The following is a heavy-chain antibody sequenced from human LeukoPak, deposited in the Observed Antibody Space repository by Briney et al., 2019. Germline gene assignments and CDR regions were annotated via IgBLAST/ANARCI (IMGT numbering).Heavy chain of an antibody. J-gene: IGHJ4*02. CDR1: GYTFTSYA. D-gene: IGHD3-9*01. CDR2: IRFDGSNE. Sequence: SCKASGYTFTSYAMHWVRQAPGKGLEWVAFIRFDGSNEYYADSVKGRFTISRDNSKNTLSLQMNSLRAEDTAVYYCAKGANLRYFDWLHFDYWGQGTLVTVSS. CDR3: AKGANLRYFDWLHFDY. V-gene: IGHV3-30*02.